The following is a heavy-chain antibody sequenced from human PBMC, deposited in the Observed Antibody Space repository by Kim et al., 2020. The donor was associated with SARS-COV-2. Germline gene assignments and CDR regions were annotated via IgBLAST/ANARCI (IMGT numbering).Heavy chain of an antibody. CDR3: ASEGGSQGLAHAFDI. Sequence: GGSLRLSCAASGFTFSSYAMHWVRQAPGKGLEYVSAISSNGGSTYYANSVKGRFTISRDNSKNTLYLQMGSLRAEDMAVYYCASEGGSQGLAHAFDIWGQGTMVTVSS. CDR2: ISSNGGST. D-gene: IGHD6-19*01. V-gene: IGHV3-64*01. CDR1: GFTFSSYA. J-gene: IGHJ3*02.